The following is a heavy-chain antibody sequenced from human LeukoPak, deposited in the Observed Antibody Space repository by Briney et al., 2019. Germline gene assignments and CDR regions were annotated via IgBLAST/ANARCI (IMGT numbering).Heavy chain of an antibody. CDR1: GISLSSYG. CDR3: ARDSPYSDYLIGGAFNI. CDR2: ISNSGDST. V-gene: IGHV3-23*01. J-gene: IGHJ3*02. Sequence: GGSLTLSCAAYGISLSSYGMSWVRQAPGKGLGWVSGISNSGDSTYYADSVKGRFSISRDNSMNTLYLQMNSLTAEDTGVYYCARDSPYSDYLIGGAFNIWGQGTMVTVSS. D-gene: IGHD4-11*01.